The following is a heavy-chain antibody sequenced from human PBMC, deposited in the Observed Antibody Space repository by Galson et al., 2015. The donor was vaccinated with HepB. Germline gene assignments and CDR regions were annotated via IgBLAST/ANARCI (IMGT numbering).Heavy chain of an antibody. Sequence: SLRLSCAASGFTFSSYGMHWVRQAPGKGLEWVAVISYDGSNKYYADSVKGRFTISRDNSKNTLYLQMNSLRAEDTAVYYCAKGEDTAHYYGMDVWGQGTLVTVSS. CDR2: ISYDGSNK. CDR3: AKGEDTAHYYGMDV. V-gene: IGHV3-30*18. D-gene: IGHD5-18*01. J-gene: IGHJ6*02. CDR1: GFTFSSYG.